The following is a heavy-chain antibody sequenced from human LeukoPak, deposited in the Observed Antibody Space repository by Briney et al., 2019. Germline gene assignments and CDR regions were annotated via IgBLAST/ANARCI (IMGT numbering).Heavy chain of an antibody. CDR3: AKDGSGSFDY. V-gene: IGHV4-59*12. J-gene: IGHJ4*02. CDR2: IYYSGST. Sequence: PSETLSLTCTISGGSISTYYWSWIRQPPGKGLEWIGYIYYSGSTYCNPSLKTRVTISVDTSKNQFSLKLSSVTAADTAVYYCAKDGSGSFDYWGQGTLVTVFS. CDR1: GGSISTYY. D-gene: IGHD6-19*01.